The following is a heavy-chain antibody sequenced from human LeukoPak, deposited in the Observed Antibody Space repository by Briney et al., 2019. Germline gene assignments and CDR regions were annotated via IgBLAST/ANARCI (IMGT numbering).Heavy chain of an antibody. Sequence: GGSLRLSCSASGFTFTDYYMSWIRQAPGKGLEWVSYISPSGTVIYYGDSVKGRFTISRDSAKKSLYLQVNSLRAEDTAVYYCARDYNCWGQGTLVTVSS. CDR1: GFTFTDYY. CDR2: ISPSGTVI. J-gene: IGHJ4*02. D-gene: IGHD3-10*01. CDR3: ARDYNC. V-gene: IGHV3-11*01.